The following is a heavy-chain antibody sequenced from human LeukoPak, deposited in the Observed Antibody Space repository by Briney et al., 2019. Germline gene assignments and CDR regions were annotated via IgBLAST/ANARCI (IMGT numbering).Heavy chain of an antibody. CDR3: ARGRSNYYGMDV. CDR2: IYYNGNT. J-gene: IGHJ6*02. V-gene: IGHV4-59*01. D-gene: IGHD1-26*01. Sequence: PSETLSLTCSASDGSINSYYWNWIRRPPGKGLEWIGYIYYNGNTNYSPSLKSRVTMSVDTSKNLFPLKVSSVTAADTAVYYCARGRSNYYGMDVWGQGTTVTVSS. CDR1: DGSINSYY.